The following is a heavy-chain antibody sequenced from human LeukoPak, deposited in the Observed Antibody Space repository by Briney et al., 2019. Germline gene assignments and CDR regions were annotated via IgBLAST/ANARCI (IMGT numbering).Heavy chain of an antibody. CDR3: ARVRSGSFREVHYFDY. CDR2: ISWNSGSI. D-gene: IGHD1-26*01. CDR1: GFTFDDHA. Sequence: ALRLSCAASGFTFDDHAMHWVRQAPGKGLEWVSGISWNSGSIGYADSVKGRFTISRDNAKNSLYLQMNSLRAEDTAVYYCARVRSGSFREVHYFDYWGQGTLVTVSS. J-gene: IGHJ4*02. V-gene: IGHV3-9*01.